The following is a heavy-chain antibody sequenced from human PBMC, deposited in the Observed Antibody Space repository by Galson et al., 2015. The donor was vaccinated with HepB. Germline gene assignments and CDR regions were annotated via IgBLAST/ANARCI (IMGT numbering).Heavy chain of an antibody. Sequence: SLRLSCAASGFSFDDYAMYWVRQAPGKGLEWVSAISWNGENMDYADSVKGRFTISRDNAKNSLYLQMNSLRAEDTALYYCAKDIKQQVIQGRGPLHYWGQGTLVTVSS. CDR1: GFSFDDYA. V-gene: IGHV3-9*01. D-gene: IGHD5-18*01. CDR3: AKDIKQQVIQGRGPLHY. CDR2: ISWNGENM. J-gene: IGHJ4*02.